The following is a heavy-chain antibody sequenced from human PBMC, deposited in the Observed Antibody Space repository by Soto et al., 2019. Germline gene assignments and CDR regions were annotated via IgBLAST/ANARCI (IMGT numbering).Heavy chain of an antibody. D-gene: IGHD2-2*01. CDR1: GYSFTSYW. J-gene: IGHJ4*01. CDR3: AGHLVGSTRGNFDY. Sequence: PGESLKISCKTSGYSFTSYWIGWVRQMPGKGIEWMGNIYPYDSDTRYSPSFQGQVTISADTSITTAYLQWSGLRASDTAMYFCAGHLVGSTRGNFDYWGQGTLVTVSS. V-gene: IGHV5-51*01. CDR2: IYPYDSDT.